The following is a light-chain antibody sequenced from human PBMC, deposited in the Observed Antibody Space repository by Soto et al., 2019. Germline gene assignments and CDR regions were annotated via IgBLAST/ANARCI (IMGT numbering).Light chain of an antibody. Sequence: DIVMTQSPDSLAVSLGERATINCKSSQSVLYSSNNKNYLAWYQQKPGQPPKLIIYWASTRESGVPDRLSGSGSGTDFTLTISSLQAEDVAVYYCQQYYSLPYTFGQGTKLEIK. CDR1: QSVLYSSNNKNY. V-gene: IGKV4-1*01. CDR3: QQYYSLPYT. J-gene: IGKJ2*01. CDR2: WAS.